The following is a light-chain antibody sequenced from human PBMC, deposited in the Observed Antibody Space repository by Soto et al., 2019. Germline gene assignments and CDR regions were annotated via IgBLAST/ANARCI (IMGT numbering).Light chain of an antibody. V-gene: IGLV2-23*01. J-gene: IGLJ2*01. CDR3: CSYASSGTYVV. CDR1: SSNVGSYNL. Sequence: QSALTQPASVSGSPGQSITISCTGTSSNVGSYNLVSRYQQHPGKAPKLMIYEGTKRPSGVSNRFSGSRSGNTASLTISGLQAEDEADYYCCSYASSGTYVVFGGGTKLTVL. CDR2: EGT.